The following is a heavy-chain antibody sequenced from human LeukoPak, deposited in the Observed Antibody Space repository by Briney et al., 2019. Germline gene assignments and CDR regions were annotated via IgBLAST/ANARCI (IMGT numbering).Heavy chain of an antibody. CDR1: GYTFTGYY. CDR2: INPNSGDT. D-gene: IGHD3-16*01. V-gene: IGHV1-2*02. J-gene: IGHJ4*02. Sequence: GASVKVSCKASGYTFTGYYMHWVRQAPGQGLEWMGWINPNSGDTKYAQKFQGRVTMTRDTSISTDYMELSRLRSDDTAVYYCATQRGSYLWGTDFDYWGQGTLVTVSS. CDR3: ATQRGSYLWGTDFDY.